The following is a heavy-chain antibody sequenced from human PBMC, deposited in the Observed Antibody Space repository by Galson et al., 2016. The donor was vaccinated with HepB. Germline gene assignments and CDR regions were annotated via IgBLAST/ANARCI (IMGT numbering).Heavy chain of an antibody. D-gene: IGHD3-9*01. CDR2: SGSGGPT. V-gene: IGHV3-23*01. Sequence: SLRLSCAASGFTFSSYAMSWVRQAPGKGLEWVSSSGSGGPTYYADSVKGRFTISRDNSNNKPFLQMHGLRADDTAVYYCAKSVLEYDILTGYYRRGADYWGQGTLVTVSS. CDR3: AKSVLEYDILTGYYRRGADY. CDR1: GFTFSSYA. J-gene: IGHJ4*02.